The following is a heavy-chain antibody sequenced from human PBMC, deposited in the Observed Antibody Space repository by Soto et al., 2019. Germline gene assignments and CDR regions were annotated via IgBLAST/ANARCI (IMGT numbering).Heavy chain of an antibody. V-gene: IGHV3-30-3*01. D-gene: IGHD5-12*01. Sequence: QVQLVESGGGVVQPGRSLRLSCAASGFTFSSYAMHWVRQAPGKGLEWVAVISYDGSNKYYADSVKGRFTISRDNSKNTLYLQMNSLRAEDTAVYYCARDSEWLTKSKYDYWGQGPLVTVSS. CDR1: GFTFSSYA. J-gene: IGHJ4*02. CDR3: ARDSEWLTKSKYDY. CDR2: ISYDGSNK.